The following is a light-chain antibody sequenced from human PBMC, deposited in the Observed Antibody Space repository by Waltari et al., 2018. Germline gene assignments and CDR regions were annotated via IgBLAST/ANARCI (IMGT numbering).Light chain of an antibody. Sequence: QSALTQPASVSGSPGQSITIPCTAPSPHVGNFNLVPWYHQYPGKAPQVMIYDDNRRPSGVSDRFSGSKSGNTASLTISGVQAEDEADYYCCSYAGSYTWVFGGGTKLTVL. J-gene: IGLJ3*02. CDR1: SPHVGNFNL. V-gene: IGLV2-23*01. CDR3: CSYAGSYTWV. CDR2: DDN.